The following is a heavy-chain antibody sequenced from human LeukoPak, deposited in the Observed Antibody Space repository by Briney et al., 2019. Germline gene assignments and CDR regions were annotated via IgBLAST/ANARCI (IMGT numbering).Heavy chain of an antibody. V-gene: IGHV4-59*08. CDR2: INYSGGT. CDR3: ARHGAAAGYFDY. J-gene: IGHJ4*02. D-gene: IGHD6-13*01. Sequence: PSETLSLTCTVSGGSISSYYWSWIRQPPGKGLEWIGYINYSGGTNYNPSLNSRVTISVDTSKNQFSLKLSSVTAADTAVYYCARHGAAAGYFDYWGKGTLVTVSS. CDR1: GGSISSYY.